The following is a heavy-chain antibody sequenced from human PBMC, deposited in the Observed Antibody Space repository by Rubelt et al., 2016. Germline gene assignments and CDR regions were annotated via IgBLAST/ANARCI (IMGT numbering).Heavy chain of an antibody. V-gene: IGHV4-59*12. D-gene: IGHD4-23*01. CDR3: ARRTTTVIKGAFDI. J-gene: IGHJ3*02. CDR1: GGSISNYY. Sequence: QVQLQESGPGLVKPSETLSLTCTVSGGSISNYYCSWIRQPPGKGLEWIGYISDSGSTNYNPSLKSRTTILLDKSKNTVSRRLSSVTSADTAVYYCARRTTTVIKGAFDIWGQGIMVTVS. CDR2: ISDSGST.